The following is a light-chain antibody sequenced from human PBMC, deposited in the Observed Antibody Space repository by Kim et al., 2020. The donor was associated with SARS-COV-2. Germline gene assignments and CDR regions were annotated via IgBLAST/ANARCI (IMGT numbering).Light chain of an antibody. V-gene: IGKV1-39*01. J-gene: IGKJ2*01. Sequence: SASVVDRFTITCRASQSISSYLNWYQQKPGKAPKLLIYAASSLQSGVPSRFSGSGSGTDFTLPISSLQPEDFATYYCQQSYSTPHTFGQGTKLEI. CDR3: QQSYSTPHT. CDR2: AAS. CDR1: QSISSY.